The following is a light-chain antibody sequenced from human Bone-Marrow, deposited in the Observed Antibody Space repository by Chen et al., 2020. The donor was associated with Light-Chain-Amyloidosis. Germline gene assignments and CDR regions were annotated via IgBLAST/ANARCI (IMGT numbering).Light chain of an antibody. CDR1: ALPTKY. Sequence: SHEPTQPPSRSACTGHTGSLPCPGDALPTKYAYWYQQKPGQAPVLVIHRDTERPSGISERFSGSSSGTTATLTISGVQAEDEADYHCQSADSSGTYEVIFGGGTKLTVL. J-gene: IGLJ2*01. V-gene: IGLV3-25*03. CDR3: QSADSSGTYEVI. CDR2: RDT.